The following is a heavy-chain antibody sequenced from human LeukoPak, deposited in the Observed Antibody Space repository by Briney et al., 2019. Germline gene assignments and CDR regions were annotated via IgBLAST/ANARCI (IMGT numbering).Heavy chain of an antibody. D-gene: IGHD6-13*01. V-gene: IGHV1-58*01. CDR3: AAVGYSFADAFDI. Sequence: GASVKVSCKASGFTFTSSAVRWVRQARGQRLEWIGWIVVGSGNTNYAQKFQERVTITRDMSTSTAYMELSSLRSEDTAVYYCAAVGYSFADAFDIWGQGTMVTVSS. CDR1: GFTFTSSA. CDR2: IVVGSGNT. J-gene: IGHJ3*02.